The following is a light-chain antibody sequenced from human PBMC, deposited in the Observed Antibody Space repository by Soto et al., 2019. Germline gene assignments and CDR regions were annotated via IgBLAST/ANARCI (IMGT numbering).Light chain of an antibody. J-gene: IGLJ1*01. CDR3: QTYDSSLSSDV. Sequence: QSVLTQPPSVSGAPGQRVTISCTGSRSNIGAGYDVHWYQQLPGTGPKLLIYGNDNRPSGVPDRFSGSKSGTSASLAITGLQAEDEANYYCQTYDSSLSSDVFGTGTKVTVL. CDR1: RSNIGAGYD. V-gene: IGLV1-40*01. CDR2: GND.